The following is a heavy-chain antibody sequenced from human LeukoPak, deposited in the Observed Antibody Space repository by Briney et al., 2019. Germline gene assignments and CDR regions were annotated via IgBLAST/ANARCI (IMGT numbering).Heavy chain of an antibody. D-gene: IGHD5/OR15-5a*01. CDR3: ARGYSVYDPPDY. V-gene: IGHV1-24*01. Sequence: ASVKVSCKVSGYTLTELSMHWVRQAPGKGLEWMGGFDPEDGETIYAQKFQGRVTMTEDTSTDTAYMELSSLRSEDTAVYYCARGYSVYDPPDYWGQGTLVTVSS. CDR2: FDPEDGET. J-gene: IGHJ4*02. CDR1: GYTLTELS.